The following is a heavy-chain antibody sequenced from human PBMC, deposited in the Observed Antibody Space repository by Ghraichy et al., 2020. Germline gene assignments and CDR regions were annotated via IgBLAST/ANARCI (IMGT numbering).Heavy chain of an antibody. D-gene: IGHD6-19*01. V-gene: IGHV4-34*01. J-gene: IGHJ4*02. CDR1: GGSFSGYY. Sequence: SETLSLTCAVYGGSFSGYYWSWIRQPPGKGLEWIGEINHSGSTNYNPSLKSRVTISVDTSKNQFSLELSSVTAADTAVYYCARGSAWVGVDYWGQGTLVTVSS. CDR3: ARGSAWVGVDY. CDR2: INHSGST.